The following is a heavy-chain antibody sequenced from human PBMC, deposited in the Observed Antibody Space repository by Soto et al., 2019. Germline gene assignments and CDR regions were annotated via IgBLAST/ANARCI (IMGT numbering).Heavy chain of an antibody. CDR1: GFTFSDYY. Sequence: GGSLRLSCAASGFTFSDYYMSWIRQAPGKGLEWVSYISSSSSYTNYADSVKGRFTISRDNAKNSLFLQMNSLRAEDTAVYYCARQGPFEYSSSAPFDDWGQGTLVTVSS. V-gene: IGHV3-11*06. J-gene: IGHJ4*02. D-gene: IGHD6-6*01. CDR2: ISSSSSYT. CDR3: ARQGPFEYSSSAPFDD.